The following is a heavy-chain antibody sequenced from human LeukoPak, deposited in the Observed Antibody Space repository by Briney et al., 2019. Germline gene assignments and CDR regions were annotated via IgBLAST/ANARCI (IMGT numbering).Heavy chain of an antibody. CDR3: AKVYDSSGHLSGPGAFDI. CDR1: GFTVSSNY. CDR2: IYSGGST. V-gene: IGHV3-53*05. J-gene: IGHJ3*02. Sequence: GGSLRLSCAASGFTVSSNYMSWVRQAPGKGLEWVSVIYSGGSTYYADSVKGRFTISRDNSKNTLYLQMNSLRAEDTALYYCAKVYDSSGHLSGPGAFDIWGQGTMVTVSS. D-gene: IGHD3-22*01.